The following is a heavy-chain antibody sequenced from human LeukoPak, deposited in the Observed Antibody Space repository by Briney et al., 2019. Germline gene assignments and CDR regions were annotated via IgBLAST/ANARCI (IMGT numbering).Heavy chain of an antibody. D-gene: IGHD3-3*01. V-gene: IGHV4-34*01. Sequence: PSETLSLTCAVYGGSFSGYYWSWIRQPPGKGLEWIGEINHSGSTNYNPSLKSRVTISVDTSKNQFSLKLSSVTAADTAVYYCARRPYDFWSGYYSGYYYYMDVWGKGTTVTVSS. J-gene: IGHJ6*03. CDR2: INHSGST. CDR3: ARRPYDFWSGYYSGYYYYMDV. CDR1: GGSFSGYY.